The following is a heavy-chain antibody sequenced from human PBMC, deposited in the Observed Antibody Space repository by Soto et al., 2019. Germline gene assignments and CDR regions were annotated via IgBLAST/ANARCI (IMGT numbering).Heavy chain of an antibody. CDR3: ARGQAAAPAMDV. CDR1: GGSISSGDYY. V-gene: IGHV4-30-4*01. Sequence: QVQLQESGPGLVKPSQTLSLTCSVSGGSISSGDYYWTWIRQPPGKGLEWIRYISYSGSTFYSPSLKRRVTISVDRSKNQFSLKLSSVTAADTAVYYCARGQAAAPAMDVWGQGTTVTVSS. CDR2: ISYSGST. J-gene: IGHJ6*02. D-gene: IGHD6-13*01.